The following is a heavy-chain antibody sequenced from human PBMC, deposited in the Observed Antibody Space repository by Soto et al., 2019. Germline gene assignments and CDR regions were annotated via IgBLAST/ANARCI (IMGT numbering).Heavy chain of an antibody. CDR2: ISTYNGDT. V-gene: IGHV1-18*01. CDR1: GYTFTRSG. CDR3: AREGVAPYYYYGMDV. D-gene: IGHD5-12*01. J-gene: IGHJ6*02. Sequence: ASVKVFCKASGYTFTRSGISWVRQAPGQGLEWMGWISTYNGDTNYAQTFQGRVTMTTDTSTSTVHMEVRSLRSDDTAVYYCAREGVAPYYYYGMDVWGQGIPVTVSS.